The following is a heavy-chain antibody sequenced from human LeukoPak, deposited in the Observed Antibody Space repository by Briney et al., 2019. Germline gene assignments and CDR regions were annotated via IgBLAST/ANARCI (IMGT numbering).Heavy chain of an antibody. CDR3: ARDGATIGAGDYYYYMDV. D-gene: IGHD5-12*01. CDR2: INPNSGGT. Sequence: GASVKVSCKASGYTFTGYYMHWVRQAPGQGLEWMGWINPNSGGTNYAQKFQGRVTMTRDTSISTAYMELSRLRSEDTAVYYCARDGATIGAGDYYYYMDVWGKGTTVTISS. CDR1: GYTFTGYY. J-gene: IGHJ6*03. V-gene: IGHV1-2*02.